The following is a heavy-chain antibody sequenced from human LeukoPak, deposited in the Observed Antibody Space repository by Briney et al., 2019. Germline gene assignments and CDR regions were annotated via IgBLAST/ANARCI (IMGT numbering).Heavy chain of an antibody. D-gene: IGHD3-10*01. CDR3: AKVRFGVMARYYFDY. J-gene: IGHJ4*02. V-gene: IGHV3-48*01. CDR2: ISSSSSTT. CDR1: GFTFSSYS. Sequence: GGSLRLSCAASGFTFSSYSMNWVRQAPGKGLEWVSYISSSSSTTYYADSVKGRFTISRDNSKNTLHLQMNSLRAEDTAVYYCAKVRFGVMARYYFDYWGQGTLVTVSS.